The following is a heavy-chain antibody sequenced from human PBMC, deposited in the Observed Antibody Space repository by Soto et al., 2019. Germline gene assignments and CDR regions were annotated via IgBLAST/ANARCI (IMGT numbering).Heavy chain of an antibody. CDR1: GYTFTNFG. J-gene: IGHJ4*02. CDR2: ISAYNGNT. D-gene: IGHD3-10*01. Sequence: ASVKVSCKASGYTFTNFGLSWVRQAPGQGLEWIGWISAYNGNTYYAQRVQGRVTMTTDTSTSTAYMELRSLRSDDTAMYYCARVLLWFGELHYFDYWGQGSLVTVSS. V-gene: IGHV1-18*01. CDR3: ARVLLWFGELHYFDY.